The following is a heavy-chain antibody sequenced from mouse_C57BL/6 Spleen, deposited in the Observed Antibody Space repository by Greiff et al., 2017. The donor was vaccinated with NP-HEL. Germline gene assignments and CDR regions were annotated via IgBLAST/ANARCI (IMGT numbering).Heavy chain of an antibody. J-gene: IGHJ2*01. CDR1: GYTFTSYW. V-gene: IGHV1-69*01. Sequence: QVQLQQPGAELVMPGASVKLSCKASGYTFTSYWMHWVKQRPGQGLEWIGEIDPSDSYTNYNKKFKGKSTLTVDKSSSTAYMQLSSLTSEDSAVYYCARRYDYDGDYFDYWGQGTTLTVSS. CDR2: IDPSDSYT. CDR3: ARRYDYDGDYFDY. D-gene: IGHD2-4*01.